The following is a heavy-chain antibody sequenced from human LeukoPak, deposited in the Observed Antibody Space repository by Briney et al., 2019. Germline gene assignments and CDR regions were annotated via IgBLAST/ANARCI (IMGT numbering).Heavy chain of an antibody. CDR2: IYYSGST. D-gene: IGHD3-22*01. CDR3: ARESSGYYYDNWFDP. CDR1: GGSISSGGYS. V-gene: IGHV4-30-4*07. Sequence: SETLSLTCAVSGGSISSGGYSWSWIRQTPEKGLEWIGYIYYSGSTYYNPSLKSRVTISLDTSKNHLSLKLSSVTAADTAVYYCARESSGYYYDNWFDPWGQGTLVTVSS. J-gene: IGHJ5*02.